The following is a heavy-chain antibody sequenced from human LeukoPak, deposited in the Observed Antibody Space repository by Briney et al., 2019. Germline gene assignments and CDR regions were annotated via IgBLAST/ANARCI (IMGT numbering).Heavy chain of an antibody. J-gene: IGHJ4*02. CDR3: ARALESSGWYGGTDY. V-gene: IGHV1-69*05. Sequence: SVKVSCKATGGTFSSYAISWVRQAPGQGLEWMGRIIPIFGTANYAQKFQGRVTITTDESTSTAYMELSSLRSEDTAVYYCARALESSGWYGGTDYWGQGTLVTVSS. D-gene: IGHD6-19*01. CDR2: IIPIFGTA. CDR1: GGTFSSYA.